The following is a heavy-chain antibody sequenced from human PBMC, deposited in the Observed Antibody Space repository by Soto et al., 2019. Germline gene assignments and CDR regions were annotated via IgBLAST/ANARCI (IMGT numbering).Heavy chain of an antibody. CDR1: GGSISSSSYY. D-gene: IGHD4-4*01. CDR2: IYYSGST. Sequence: QLQLQESGPGLVKPSETLSLTCTVSGGSISSSSYYWGWIRQPPGKGLEWIGSIYYSGSTYYNPSLKSRATISVDTSKNQFSLKLSSVTAADTAVYYCARPLSKSATVTEYYFDYWGQGTLVTVSS. J-gene: IGHJ4*02. V-gene: IGHV4-39*01. CDR3: ARPLSKSATVTEYYFDY.